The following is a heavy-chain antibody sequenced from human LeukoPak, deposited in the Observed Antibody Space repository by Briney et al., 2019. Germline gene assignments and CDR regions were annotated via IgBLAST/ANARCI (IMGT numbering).Heavy chain of an antibody. V-gene: IGHV3-15*01. CDR1: GFTFSNAW. J-gene: IGHJ4*02. D-gene: IGHD3-22*01. Sequence: GGSLRLSCAASGFTFSNAWMSWVRQAPGNGREGGGRIKSKTDGGTTDYAAPVKGRFTISRDDSKNTLYLQMNSLKTEDTAVYYCTTDTTMIVVVNDWGQGTLVTVSS. CDR3: TTDTTMIVVVND. CDR2: IKSKTDGGTT.